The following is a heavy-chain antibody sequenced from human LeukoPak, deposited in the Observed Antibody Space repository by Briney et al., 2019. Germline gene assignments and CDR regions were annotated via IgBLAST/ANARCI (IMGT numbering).Heavy chain of an antibody. D-gene: IGHD3-22*01. J-gene: IGHJ4*02. CDR2: INPNSGGT. CDR3: ARAQYYYDSSGYFDY. V-gene: IGHV1-2*06. Sequence: ASVKVSCKASGYTFTGYYMHWVRQAPGQGLEWMGRINPNSGGTNYAQKFQGRVTMTRDTSISTAYMELSRLRSDDTAVYYCARAQYYYDSSGYFDYWGQGTLVTVSS. CDR1: GYTFTGYY.